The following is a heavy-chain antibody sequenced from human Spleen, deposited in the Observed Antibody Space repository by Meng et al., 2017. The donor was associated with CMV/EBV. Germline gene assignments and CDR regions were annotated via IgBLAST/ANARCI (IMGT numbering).Heavy chain of an antibody. D-gene: IGHD1-1*01. J-gene: IGHJ3*02. V-gene: IGHV3-23*01. CDR1: GFTFRSYW. CDR2: ISESRGST. Sequence: GESLKISCGASGFTFRSYWMSWVRQAPGKGLEWVSAISESRGSTYYADSVKGRFTISRDNSKNTLYLQMKSLRAEDTAVYYCAKVPQLPDAFDMWGQGTMVTVSS. CDR3: AKVPQLPDAFDM.